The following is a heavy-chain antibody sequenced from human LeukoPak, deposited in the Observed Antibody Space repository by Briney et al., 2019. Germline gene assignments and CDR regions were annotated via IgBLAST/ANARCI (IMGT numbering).Heavy chain of an antibody. J-gene: IGHJ4*02. V-gene: IGHV3-23*01. CDR3: AKAVAGRFDY. Sequence: GGSLRLSCAASGFTFSTHAMSWVRQAPGKGLEWVSAINDGGGYTYYADSVKGRFTISRDNSKNTLYLQMHSLRADDTALYYCAKAVAGRFDYWGQGALVTVSS. CDR2: INDGGGYT. CDR1: GFTFSTHA. D-gene: IGHD6-19*01.